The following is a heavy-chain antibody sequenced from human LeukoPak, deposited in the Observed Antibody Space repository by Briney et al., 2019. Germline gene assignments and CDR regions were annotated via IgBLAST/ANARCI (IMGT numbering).Heavy chain of an antibody. CDR1: GFTFSSYG. Sequence: PGGSLRLSCAASGFTFSSYGMHWVRQAPGKGLEWVAFIRYDGSNKYYADSVKGRFTISRDNFKNTLYLQMNSLRAEDTAVYYCAKLNRIVGAFGAFDIWGQGTMVTVSS. CDR3: AKLNRIVGAFGAFDI. CDR2: IRYDGSNK. J-gene: IGHJ3*02. D-gene: IGHD1-26*01. V-gene: IGHV3-30*02.